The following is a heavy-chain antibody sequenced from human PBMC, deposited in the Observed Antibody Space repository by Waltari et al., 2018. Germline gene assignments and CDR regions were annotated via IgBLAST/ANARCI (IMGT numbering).Heavy chain of an antibody. V-gene: IGHV4-38-2*02. D-gene: IGHD4-17*01. CDR2: IYHSGST. J-gene: IGHJ5*02. Sequence: QVQLQESGPGLVKPSETLSLPCAVSGYSISSGYYWGWIRQPPGKGLEWIGSIYHSGSTYYNPSLKSRVTISVDTSKNQFSLKLSSVTAADTAVYYCARDFGDSDNWFDPWGQGALVTVSS. CDR1: GYSISSGYY. CDR3: ARDFGDSDNWFDP.